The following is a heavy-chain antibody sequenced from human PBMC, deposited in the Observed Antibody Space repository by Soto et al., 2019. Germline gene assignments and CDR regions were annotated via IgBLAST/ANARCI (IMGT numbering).Heavy chain of an antibody. CDR2: TYYRSKWYN. Sequence: PSQTLSLTCAISGDSVSSNSAAWNWIRQSPSRGLEWLGRTYYRSKWYNDYAGSVKSRITINPDTSKNQFSLQLNSVTPEDTAVYYCASATLGSAARPGYGMDVWGQGTTVTVSS. J-gene: IGHJ6*02. CDR1: GDSVSSNSAA. CDR3: ASATLGSAARPGYGMDV. V-gene: IGHV6-1*01. D-gene: IGHD2-15*01.